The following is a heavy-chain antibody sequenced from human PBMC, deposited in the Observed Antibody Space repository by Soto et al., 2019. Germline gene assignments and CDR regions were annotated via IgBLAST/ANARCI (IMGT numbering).Heavy chain of an antibody. CDR2: VDPEDGET. CDR1: GYTFTDYY. CDR3: ATHPARYSSGRDDAFDT. Sequence: ASVKVSCKVSGYTFTDYYMHWVQQAPGKGLEWMGLVDPEDGETIYAEKFQGRVTITADTSTDTAYMELSSLRSEDTAVYYCATHPARYSSGRDDAFDTWGQGTMVTVSS. V-gene: IGHV1-69-2*01. J-gene: IGHJ3*02. D-gene: IGHD6-19*01.